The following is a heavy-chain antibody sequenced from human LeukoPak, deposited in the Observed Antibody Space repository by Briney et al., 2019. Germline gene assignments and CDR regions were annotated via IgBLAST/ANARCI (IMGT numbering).Heavy chain of an antibody. D-gene: IGHD3-22*01. J-gene: IGHJ4*02. V-gene: IGHV3-48*02. CDR3: ARSPYLYDGSDYYYLDY. CDR1: GFTFNSYS. Sequence: GGSLRLSCATSGFTFNSYSMNWVRQAPGKGLEWVSNIRSSSRTRYYADSVKGRFTISRDNAKNSLYLQMNSLRDEDTAVYYCARSPYLYDGSDYYYLDYWGQGTLVTVSS. CDR2: IRSSSRTR.